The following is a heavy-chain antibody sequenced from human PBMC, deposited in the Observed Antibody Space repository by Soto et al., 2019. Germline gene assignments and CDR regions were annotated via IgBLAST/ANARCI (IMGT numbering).Heavy chain of an antibody. CDR2: IYPGDSDT. J-gene: IGHJ4*02. V-gene: IGHV5-51*01. Sequence: GESLKISCKGSGYSFTSYWIGWVRQMPGKGLEWMGIIYPGDSDTRYSPSFQGQVTISADKSISTAYLQWSSLKASDTAMYYCAKDRRYAADRTRWDYWGQGTLVTVSS. CDR3: AKDRRYAADRTRWDY. D-gene: IGHD2-15*01. CDR1: GYSFTSYW.